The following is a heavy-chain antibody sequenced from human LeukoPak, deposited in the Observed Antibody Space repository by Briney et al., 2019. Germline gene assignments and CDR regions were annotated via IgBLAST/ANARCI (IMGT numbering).Heavy chain of an antibody. V-gene: IGHV4-34*01. J-gene: IGHJ2*01. D-gene: IGHD7-27*01. Sequence: PSETLSLTCAVYGGSFSGYYWSWIRQPPGKGLEWIGEINHSGSTNYNPSLKSRVTISVDTSKNQFSLKLSSVTAADTAVYYCARDRPGDWYFDLWGRGTLVTVSS. CDR1: GGSFSGYY. CDR3: ARDRPGDWYFDL. CDR2: INHSGST.